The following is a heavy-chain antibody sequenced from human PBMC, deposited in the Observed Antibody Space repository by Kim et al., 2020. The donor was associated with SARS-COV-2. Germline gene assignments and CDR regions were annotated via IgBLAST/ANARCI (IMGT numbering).Heavy chain of an antibody. J-gene: IGHJ4*02. D-gene: IGHD3-22*01. CDR3: ARDGSPYYYDSSGYFDY. CDR1: GDSVSSNSAA. V-gene: IGHV6-1*01. Sequence: SQTLSLTCAISGDSVSSNSAAWHWIRQSPSRGLEWLGRTYYRSKWYNDYAVSVKSRITINPDTSKNQFSLQLNSVTPEDTAVYYCARDGSPYYYDSSGYFDYWGQGTLVTVSS. CDR2: TYYRSKWYN.